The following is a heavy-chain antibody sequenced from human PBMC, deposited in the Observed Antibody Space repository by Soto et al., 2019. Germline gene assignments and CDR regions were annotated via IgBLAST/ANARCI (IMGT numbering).Heavy chain of an antibody. Sequence: QVQRVESGGGVVQPGTSLRLSCAASGFIFSTYARHWVRQAPGKGPEWVAVISYDGNNKFYADSVEGRFTISRDDSKNTLHLQMNILRAEDTAIYSCARGRAGWFNALRALLTNCFDPWGQGTLVTVSS. D-gene: IGHD1-26*01. V-gene: IGHV3-30*03. CDR2: ISYDGNNK. CDR1: GFIFSTYA. CDR3: ARGRAGWFNALRALLTNCFDP. J-gene: IGHJ5*02.